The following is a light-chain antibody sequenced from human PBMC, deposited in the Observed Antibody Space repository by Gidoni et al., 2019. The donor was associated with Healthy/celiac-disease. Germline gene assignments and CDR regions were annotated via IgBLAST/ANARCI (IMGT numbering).Light chain of an antibody. CDR3: QQYGSSPSWT. CDR1: QSVSSSY. V-gene: IGKV3-20*01. J-gene: IGKJ1*01. CDR2: GAS. Sequence: EIALTRSPGTLSLSPGERSTLSCRASQSVSSSYLAWYQQKPGQAPRLLIYGASSRATGIPDRFSGSGSGTDFTLTISRLEPEDFAVYYCQQYGSSPSWTFXXXTKVEIK.